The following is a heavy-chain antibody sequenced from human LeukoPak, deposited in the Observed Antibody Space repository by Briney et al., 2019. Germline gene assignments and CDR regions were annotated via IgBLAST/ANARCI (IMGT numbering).Heavy chain of an antibody. Sequence: PGGSLRLSCAASGFTFSSYAMSWVRQAPGKGLEWVSAISGSGGSTYYADSVKGRFTISRDNSKNTLYLQMNSLRAEDTAVYYCAKAGGAATIRYNWFDPWGQGTLATVSS. V-gene: IGHV3-23*01. J-gene: IGHJ5*02. CDR1: GFTFSSYA. CDR2: ISGSGGST. CDR3: AKAGGAATIRYNWFDP. D-gene: IGHD5-12*01.